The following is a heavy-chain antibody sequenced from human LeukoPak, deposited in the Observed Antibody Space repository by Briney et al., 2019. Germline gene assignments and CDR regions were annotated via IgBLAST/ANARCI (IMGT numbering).Heavy chain of an antibody. J-gene: IGHJ4*02. CDR1: GFTFSNYA. CDR3: AKSYYDFWSGYDA. V-gene: IGHV3-23*01. D-gene: IGHD3-3*01. CDR2: ISGSGGST. Sequence: GGSLRLSCAASGFTFSNYAMSWVRQAPGKGLEWVSSISGSGGSTYYADSVKGRSTISRDNSKNTLYLQMNSLRAEDTAIHYCAKSYYDFWSGYDAWGQGTLVTVSS.